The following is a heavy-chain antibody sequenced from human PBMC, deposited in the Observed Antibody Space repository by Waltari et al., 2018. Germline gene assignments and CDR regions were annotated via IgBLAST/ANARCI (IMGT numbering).Heavy chain of an antibody. CDR3: ARQGYSGSSLTYDY. CDR2: IWYDGSKQ. V-gene: IGHV3-33*01. Sequence: QVQLVESGGGVVQPGTSLRLSCAASGFSFTSYGRHWVRQAPGKGLEWVAVIWYDGSKQYYADSVEGRFTISRDISKSTLYLQMNSLGPQDTAVYYCARQGYSGSSLTYDYWGQGTQVTVSS. D-gene: IGHD6-13*01. J-gene: IGHJ4*02. CDR1: GFSFTSYG.